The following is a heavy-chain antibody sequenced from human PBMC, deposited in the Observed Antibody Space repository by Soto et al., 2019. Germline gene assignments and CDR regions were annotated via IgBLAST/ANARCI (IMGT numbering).Heavy chain of an antibody. J-gene: IGHJ3*02. D-gene: IGHD3-3*01. V-gene: IGHV3-23*01. CDR2: ISGSGGST. CDR3: AKDPTSYYDFWSGPFDI. CDR1: GFTFSSYA. Sequence: GGSLRLSCAASGFTFSSYAMSWVRQAPGKGLGWVSAISGSGGSTYYADSVKGRFTISRDNSKNTLYLQMNSLRAEDTAVYYCAKDPTSYYDFWSGPFDIWGQGTMVTVSS.